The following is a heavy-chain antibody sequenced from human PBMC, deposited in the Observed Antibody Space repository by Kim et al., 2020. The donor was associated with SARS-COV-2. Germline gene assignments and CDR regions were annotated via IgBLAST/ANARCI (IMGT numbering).Heavy chain of an antibody. CDR2: VSDSGTDT. V-gene: IGHV3-23*01. J-gene: IGHJ6*02. CDR1: RLTFSAYV. Sequence: GGSLRLSCAASRLTFSAYVMSWVRQAPGKGLEWVSSVSDSGTDTYYADSVRGRFGISRDNSKNTVYLQMNSLRVDDTAVYYCASTGVGAQHDWGQGTTVT. CDR3: ASTGVGAQHD. D-gene: IGHD3-10*01.